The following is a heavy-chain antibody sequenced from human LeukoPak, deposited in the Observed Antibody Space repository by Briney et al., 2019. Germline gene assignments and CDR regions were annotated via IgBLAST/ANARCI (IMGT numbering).Heavy chain of an antibody. CDR2: IYQSGST. D-gene: IGHD4-17*01. CDR1: GYSISSGYF. CDR3: AREYDYGDTEDY. J-gene: IGHJ4*02. Sequence: SETLSLTYSVSGYSISSGYFWGWIRQPPGKGLEWIGSIYQSGSTYYNPSLKSRVTISIDTSKNQFSLKLTSVTAADTALYYCAREYDYGDTEDYWGQGILVTVSS. V-gene: IGHV4-38-2*02.